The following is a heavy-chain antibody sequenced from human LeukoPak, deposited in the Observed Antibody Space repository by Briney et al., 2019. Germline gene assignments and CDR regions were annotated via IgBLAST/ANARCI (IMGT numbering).Heavy chain of an antibody. V-gene: IGHV3-30*18. CDR2: ISYDGSNK. J-gene: IGHJ4*02. Sequence: GGSLRLSCAASGFTFSSYWMSWVRQAPGKGLEWVAVISYDGSNKYYADSVKGRFTISRDNAKDTLYLQMNSLRTEDTAVYYCAKTPYSSFGGYFDYWGQGTLVTVSS. D-gene: IGHD4-11*01. CDR3: AKTPYSSFGGYFDY. CDR1: GFTFSSYW.